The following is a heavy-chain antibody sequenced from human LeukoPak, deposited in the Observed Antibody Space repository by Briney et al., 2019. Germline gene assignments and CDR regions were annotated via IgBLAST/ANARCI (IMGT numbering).Heavy chain of an antibody. Sequence: ASVKVSCKASGYTFTGYYMHWVRQAPGQGLEWMGWINPNSGGTNYAQKFQGRVTMTRDTSISTAYMELSRLRSDDTAVYCCAGGIAAAGNSFDYWGQGTLVTVSS. D-gene: IGHD6-13*01. J-gene: IGHJ4*02. V-gene: IGHV1-2*02. CDR3: AGGIAAAGNSFDY. CDR2: INPNSGGT. CDR1: GYTFTGYY.